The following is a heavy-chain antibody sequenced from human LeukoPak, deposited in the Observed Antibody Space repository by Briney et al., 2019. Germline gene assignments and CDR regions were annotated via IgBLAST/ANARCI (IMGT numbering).Heavy chain of an antibody. Sequence: PGGSLRLSCAASVVSFSDYYMNWVRQAPAKGLEGVSVIYIGGNTYYADSVKGRFTISKDNSKNKLYLQMNSLRAEDTAVYYCARDQSGFLEWPFWGQGTLVTVSS. CDR2: IYIGGNT. V-gene: IGHV3-66*02. D-gene: IGHD3-3*01. J-gene: IGHJ4*02. CDR3: ARDQSGFLEWPF. CDR1: VVSFSDYY.